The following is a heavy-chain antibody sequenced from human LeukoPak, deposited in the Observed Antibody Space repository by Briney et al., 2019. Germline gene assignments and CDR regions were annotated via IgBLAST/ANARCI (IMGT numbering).Heavy chain of an antibody. CDR1: GGTFSSYA. Sequence: ASVKVSCKASGGTFSSYAISWVRQAPGQGLEWMGGIIPIFGTANYAQKFQGRVTITADESTSTAYMELSSLRSEDAAVYYCARDQSRLTGYYHYWGQGTLVTVSS. V-gene: IGHV1-69*01. CDR2: IIPIFGTA. J-gene: IGHJ4*02. CDR3: ARDQSRLTGYYHY. D-gene: IGHD3-9*01.